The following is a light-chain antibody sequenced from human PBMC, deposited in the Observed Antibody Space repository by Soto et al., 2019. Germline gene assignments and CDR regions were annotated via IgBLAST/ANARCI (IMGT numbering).Light chain of an antibody. J-gene: IGKJ2*01. Sequence: DSQMTQSPSSVSASVGDRVTITCRASQGISSWLAWYQQKPGKAPKLLIYGSSSLQSGVPSRFRGSGTGTDFTLTISRQQREDFASCYCQQANRFPQTFGQGTKLEIK. CDR3: QQANRFPQT. CDR1: QGISSW. CDR2: GSS. V-gene: IGKV1-12*01.